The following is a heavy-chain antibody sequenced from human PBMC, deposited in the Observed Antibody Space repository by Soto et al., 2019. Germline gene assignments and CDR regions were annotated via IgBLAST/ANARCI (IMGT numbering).Heavy chain of an antibody. Sequence: QVQLVQSGAEVKKPGSSVTVSCKASGGTFSSYTISWVRQAPGQGLEWMGGIIPIFGTANYAQKFQGRVTITADESTSTAYMALRSLRSEDTAVYYCARGNHRWLQLWYFDLWGRGTLVTVSS. V-gene: IGHV1-69*12. J-gene: IGHJ2*01. D-gene: IGHD5-12*01. CDR1: GGTFSSYT. CDR2: IIPIFGTA. CDR3: ARGNHRWLQLWYFDL.